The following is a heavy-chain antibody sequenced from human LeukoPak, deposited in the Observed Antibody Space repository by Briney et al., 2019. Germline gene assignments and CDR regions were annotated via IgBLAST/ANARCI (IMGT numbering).Heavy chain of an antibody. V-gene: IGHV4-30-4*08. CDR2: IYYSGST. J-gene: IGHJ4*02. CDR1: GGSISSGDYY. D-gene: IGHD3-3*01. Sequence: PSETLSLTCTVSGGSISSGDYYWRWIRQPPGKGLEWIGYIYYSGSTYYNPSLKSRVTISVDTSKNQFSLKLSSVPAADTAVYYCARTPILERLGTDYWGQGTLVTVSS. CDR3: ARTPILERLGTDY.